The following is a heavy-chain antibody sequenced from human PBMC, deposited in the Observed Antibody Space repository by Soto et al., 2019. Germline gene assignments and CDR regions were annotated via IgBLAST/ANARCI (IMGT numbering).Heavy chain of an antibody. V-gene: IGHV5-51*01. CDR1: GYSFINYW. CDR2: IYPGDSDT. CDR3: ARRLDWYLDL. J-gene: IGHJ2*01. Sequence: GESLKISCKGSGYSFINYWIAWVRQMPGKGLEWMGLIYPGDSDTRYSPSFQGQVTISVDKSTSTAYLQWSSLKASDTATYYCARRLDWYLDLWGRGTLVTVSS.